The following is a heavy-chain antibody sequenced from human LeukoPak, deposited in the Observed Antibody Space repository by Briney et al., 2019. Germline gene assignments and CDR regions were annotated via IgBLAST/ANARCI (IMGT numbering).Heavy chain of an antibody. CDR3: ARIGYSNWGDALDI. J-gene: IGHJ3*02. Sequence: GGSLRLSCAASGCTLSSYEMNWVRQAPGKGLEWISYISDSGSTTYYADSVKGRFSISRDNAKNSLYLQMNRLRAEDTAVYYCARIGYSNWGDALDIWGQGTMVTASS. CDR2: ISDSGSTT. CDR1: GCTLSSYE. V-gene: IGHV3-48*03. D-gene: IGHD6-13*01.